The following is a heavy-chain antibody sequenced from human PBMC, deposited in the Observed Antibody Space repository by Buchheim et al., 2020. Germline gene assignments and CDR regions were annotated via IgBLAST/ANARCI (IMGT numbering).Heavy chain of an antibody. D-gene: IGHD2-2*01. CDR1: GYTFTGYY. CDR3: WRDERDCSSTSCLLFPPPSYYYYGMDV. J-gene: IGHJ6*02. CDR2: INPNSGGT. V-gene: IGHV1-2*04. Sequence: QVQLVQSGAEVKKPGASVKVSCKASGYTFTGYYMHWVRQAPGQGLEWMGWINPNSGGTNYAQKFQGWVTMTRDTSISTAYMEVSRLRSDDTAVYYCWRDERDCSSTSCLLFPPPSYYYYGMDVWGQGTT.